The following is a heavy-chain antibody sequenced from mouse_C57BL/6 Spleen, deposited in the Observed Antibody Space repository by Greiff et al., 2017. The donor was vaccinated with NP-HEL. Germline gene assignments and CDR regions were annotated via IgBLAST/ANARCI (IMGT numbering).Heavy chain of an antibody. Sequence: EVKVVESGGGLVKPGGSLKLSCAASGFTFSSYAMSWVRQTPEKRLEWVATISDGGSYTYYPDNVKGRFTISRDNAKNNLYLQMSHLKSEDTAMYYCAREGGITTVVEDFDVWGTGTTVTVSS. CDR2: ISDGGSYT. J-gene: IGHJ1*03. CDR1: GFTFSSYA. D-gene: IGHD1-1*01. CDR3: AREGGITTVVEDFDV. V-gene: IGHV5-4*01.